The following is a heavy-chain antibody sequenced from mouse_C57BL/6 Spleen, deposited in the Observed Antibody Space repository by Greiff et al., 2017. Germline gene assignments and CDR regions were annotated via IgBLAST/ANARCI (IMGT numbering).Heavy chain of an antibody. J-gene: IGHJ3*01. Sequence: QVQLQQPGAELVRPGSSVKLSCKASGYTFTSYWMHWVKQRPIQGLEWIGNIDPSDSETHYTQKFKDKATLTVDKSSSTAYMQLSSMTSEDSAVYYCARSTYDYDGAWFAYWGQGTLVTVSA. D-gene: IGHD2-4*01. V-gene: IGHV1-52*01. CDR1: GYTFTSYW. CDR3: ARSTYDYDGAWFAY. CDR2: IDPSDSET.